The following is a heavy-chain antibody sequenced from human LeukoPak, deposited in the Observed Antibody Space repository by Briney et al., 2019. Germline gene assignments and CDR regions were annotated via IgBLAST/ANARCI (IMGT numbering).Heavy chain of an antibody. J-gene: IGHJ6*03. CDR2: IYYSGST. Sequence: SETLSLTCTVSGGSISSYYWSWIRQPPGKGLEWIGYIYYSGSTNYNPSLKSRVTISVYTSKNQFSLKLSSVTAADTAVYYCARVQIVVVPAAKKGNYYYYYMDVWGKGTTVTISS. V-gene: IGHV4-59*01. D-gene: IGHD2-2*01. CDR1: GGSISSYY. CDR3: ARVQIVVVPAAKKGNYYYYYMDV.